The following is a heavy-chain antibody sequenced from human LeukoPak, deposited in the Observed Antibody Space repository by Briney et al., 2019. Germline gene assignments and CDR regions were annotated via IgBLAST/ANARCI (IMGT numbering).Heavy chain of an antibody. J-gene: IGHJ4*02. CDR2: IHYSGGT. Sequence: SETLSLTCTVSGGSISGYYWSWIRQPPGKGLEWIGFIHYSGGTNYNPSLKSRLTISVDTSKNQFSLKLSSVTAADTAVCYCARYASSSYYFDYWGQGTLVTVSS. D-gene: IGHD6-13*01. CDR3: ARYASSSYYFDY. CDR1: GGSISGYY. V-gene: IGHV4-59*01.